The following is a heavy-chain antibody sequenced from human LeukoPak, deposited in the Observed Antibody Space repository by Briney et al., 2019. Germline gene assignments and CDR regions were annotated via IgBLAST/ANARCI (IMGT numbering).Heavy chain of an antibody. CDR1: GYTFSSYV. V-gene: IGHV1-3*01. J-gene: IGHJ4*02. Sequence: GASVKVSCKASGYTFSSYVIHWLRRAPGQRLEWMGWINVGNGDTKYSQKFQGRVTIARDTSAGTAYMELSSLRSEDTAIYYCAKDRGGTGDFDYWGQGTLVTVSS. D-gene: IGHD1-1*01. CDR2: INVGNGDT. CDR3: AKDRGGTGDFDY.